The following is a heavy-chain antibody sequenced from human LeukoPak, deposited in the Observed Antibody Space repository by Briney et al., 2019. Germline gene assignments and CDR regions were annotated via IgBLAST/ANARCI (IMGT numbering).Heavy chain of an antibody. V-gene: IGHV3-30*02. CDR1: GFTFSSYG. CDR2: IRYDGSNK. J-gene: IGHJ4*02. CDR3: ASLVAATPGY. D-gene: IGHD2-15*01. Sequence: GGALRLSCAASGFTFSSYGMHWVRQAPGKGLEWVAFIRYDGSNKYYADSVKGRFTISRDNSKNTLYLQMNSLRAEDTAVYYCASLVAATPGYWGQGTLVTVSS.